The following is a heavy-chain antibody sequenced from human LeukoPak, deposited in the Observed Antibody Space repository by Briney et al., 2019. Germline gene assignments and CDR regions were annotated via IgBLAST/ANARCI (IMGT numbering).Heavy chain of an antibody. CDR3: ARARGTYDILGGLYLQY. Sequence: ASVKVSCKASGYTFTSFGITWVRQAPGQGLEWLGWISGNNDKRDFAQNVQGRITLTADSSTSTAYMELRGLRSDDTAMYYCARARGTYDILGGLYLQYWGQGTLVAVSS. CDR1: GYTFTSFG. D-gene: IGHD3-9*01. J-gene: IGHJ1*01. CDR2: ISGNNDKR. V-gene: IGHV1-18*01.